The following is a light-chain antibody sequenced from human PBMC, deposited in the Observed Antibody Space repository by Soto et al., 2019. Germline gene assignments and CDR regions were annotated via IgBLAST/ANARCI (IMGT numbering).Light chain of an antibody. Sequence: QSVLTQPPSVSGAPGQRVTISCTGSSSNIGRGYDVHWYQQVPGSAPRLLLSGDNTRPSGVPDRFSASKSATSASLAITGLRSEDEAEYFCAAWDDTLATLVFGAGTKVTVL. CDR3: AAWDDTLATLV. V-gene: IGLV1-40*01. CDR1: SSNIGRGYD. CDR2: GDN. J-gene: IGLJ2*01.